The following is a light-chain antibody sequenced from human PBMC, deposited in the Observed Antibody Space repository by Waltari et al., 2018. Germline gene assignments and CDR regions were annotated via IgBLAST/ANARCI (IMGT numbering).Light chain of an antibody. V-gene: IGLV2-11*01. J-gene: IGLJ3*02. CDR2: DVT. CDR1: TSDVGGYNY. Sequence: SALTQPRSVSGSPGQSVTISCTGTTSDVGGYNYVSWYQHHPGKAPKLMIFDVTPRPSGVPDRFSDSKSANTASLTISGLQAEDEADYYCCSFAGTYTWVFGGGTKVTVL. CDR3: CSFAGTYTWV.